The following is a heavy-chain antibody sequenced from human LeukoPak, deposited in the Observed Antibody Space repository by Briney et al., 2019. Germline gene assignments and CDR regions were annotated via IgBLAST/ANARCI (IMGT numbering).Heavy chain of an antibody. CDR2: INPSVGST. CDR3: ASGEYCSSTSCSPRIDAFDI. J-gene: IGHJ3*02. D-gene: IGHD2-2*01. CDR1: GYTFTSYY. Sequence: ASVKVSCKASGYTFTSYYMHWVRQAPGQGLEWMGIINPSVGSTSYAQKFQGRVTVTRDTSTSTVYMELSSLRSEDTAVYYCASGEYCSSTSCSPRIDAFDIWGQGTMVTVSS. V-gene: IGHV1-46*01.